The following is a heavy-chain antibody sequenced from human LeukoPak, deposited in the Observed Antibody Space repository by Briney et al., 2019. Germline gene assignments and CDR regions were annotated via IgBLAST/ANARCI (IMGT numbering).Heavy chain of an antibody. V-gene: IGHV4-59*01. CDR3: AREALASGSYKRYFDY. J-gene: IGHJ4*01. D-gene: IGHD1-26*01. CDR1: GGSISAYY. CDR2: ISSSGST. Sequence: SETLSLTCTVSGGSISAYYWSWIRQPPGKGLEWIGYISSSGSTNYNPSLKSRVTISVDTSKNQFSLKLSSVTAADTAVYYCAREALASGSYKRYFDYWGQGTLVTVSS.